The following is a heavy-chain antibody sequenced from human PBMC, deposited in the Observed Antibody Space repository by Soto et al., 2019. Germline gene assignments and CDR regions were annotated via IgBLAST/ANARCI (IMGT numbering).Heavy chain of an antibody. CDR2: IHSSGST. V-gene: IGHV4-4*07. CDR1: GASMNSYH. CDR3: ARDQGVAAAGITWFEP. Sequence: SETLSLTCTVSGASMNSYHWSWIRQPAGKGLEWIGHIHSSGSTNYNPSLKSRVTMSVDTSKNQFSLRLMSLTAADTAVYYCARDQGVAAAGITWFEPWGQGSLVTVSS. J-gene: IGHJ5*02. D-gene: IGHD6-13*01.